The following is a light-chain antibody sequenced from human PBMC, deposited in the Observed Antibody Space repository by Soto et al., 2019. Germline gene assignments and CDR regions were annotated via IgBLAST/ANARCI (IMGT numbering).Light chain of an antibody. V-gene: IGKV3-15*01. CDR3: QQYNNWPLSIT. Sequence: EIVMTQSPATLSVSPGERATLSCRASQSVSSNLAWYQQKPGQAPRLLIYGASTRATGIPARFSGSGFGTEFTLTISSLQSEGFAVYYCQQYNNWPLSITFGQGTRLEIK. J-gene: IGKJ5*01. CDR2: GAS. CDR1: QSVSSN.